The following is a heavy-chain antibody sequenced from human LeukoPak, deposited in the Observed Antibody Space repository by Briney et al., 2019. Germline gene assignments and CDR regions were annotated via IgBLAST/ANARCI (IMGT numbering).Heavy chain of an antibody. V-gene: IGHV3-53*01. CDR2: IYSGGST. CDR3: ARVLSLGITMVRGVIMGFDY. D-gene: IGHD3-10*01. CDR1: GFTVSSNY. J-gene: IGHJ4*02. Sequence: GGSLRLSCAASGFTVSSNYMSWVRQAPGKGLEWVSVIYSGGSTYYADSVKGRFTISRDNAKNSLYLQMNSLRAEDTAVYYCARVLSLGITMVRGVIMGFDYWGQGTLVTVSS.